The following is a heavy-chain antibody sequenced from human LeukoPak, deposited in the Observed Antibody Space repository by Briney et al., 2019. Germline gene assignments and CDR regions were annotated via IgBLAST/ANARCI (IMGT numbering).Heavy chain of an antibody. Sequence: GASVKVSCKASGYTFTGYYMHWVRQAPGQGLEWMGWISGYNGDTNYAQKLQGRVTMTTDTSTSTAYMELRSLRSDDTAVYYCARGYSGSPRGVSPDDAFDIWGQGTVVTVSS. CDR2: ISGYNGDT. CDR3: ARGYSGSPRGVSPDDAFDI. J-gene: IGHJ3*02. D-gene: IGHD1-26*01. V-gene: IGHV1-18*04. CDR1: GYTFTGYY.